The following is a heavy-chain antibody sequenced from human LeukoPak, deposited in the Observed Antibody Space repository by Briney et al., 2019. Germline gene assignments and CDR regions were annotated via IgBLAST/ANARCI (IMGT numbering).Heavy chain of an antibody. D-gene: IGHD4-23*01. J-gene: IGHJ4*02. CDR3: AKDQGQAVVPRRFDY. CDR1: GFAFSTYA. Sequence: GGSLRLSCAASGFAFSTYAMSWVRQAPGKGLEWVSTIYYSGGNTYSADSVKGRFTISRDNAKNTLYLQMNSLRVEETAIYYCAKDQGQAVVPRRFDYWGQGTLVTVAS. V-gene: IGHV3-23*01. CDR2: IYYSGGNT.